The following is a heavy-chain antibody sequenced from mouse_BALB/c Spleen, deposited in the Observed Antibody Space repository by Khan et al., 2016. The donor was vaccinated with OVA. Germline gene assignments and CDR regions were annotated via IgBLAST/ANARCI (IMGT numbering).Heavy chain of an antibody. Sequence: QVQLQQPGTELVKPGASVKLSCKASGYTFTSYWMHWVKRRPGQGLEWIGEIDPSDSHTNYNQKFNGKATLTVDKSSNTAYMQLSRLTSEVSAVYDCARSDLYGSSTWFGYGGLGTLVTVSA. D-gene: IGHD1-1*01. CDR2: IDPSDSHT. V-gene: IGHV1-69*02. CDR3: ARSDLYGSSTWFGY. J-gene: IGHJ3*01. CDR1: GYTFTSYW.